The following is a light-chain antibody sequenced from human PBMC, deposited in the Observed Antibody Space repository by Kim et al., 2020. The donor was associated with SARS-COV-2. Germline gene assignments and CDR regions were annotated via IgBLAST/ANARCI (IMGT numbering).Light chain of an antibody. CDR1: SSNSGKNT. CDR3: AVWDDILSSPV. J-gene: IGLJ3*02. CDR2: AYD. Sequence: GQSVTISCSRSSSNSGKNTVNWFQQFPGTAPKLLISAYDQRPSGIPDRFSGSKSGTSASLVISGLQSEDEADYYCAVWDDILSSPVFGGGTKVTVL. V-gene: IGLV1-44*01.